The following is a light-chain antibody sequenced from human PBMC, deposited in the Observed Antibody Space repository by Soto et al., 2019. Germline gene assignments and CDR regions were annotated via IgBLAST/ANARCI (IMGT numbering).Light chain of an antibody. Sequence: DIQMTQSPSSLSASVGDRVTITCRASQSISSYLNWYQQKPGKAPKLLIYAASSLQSGVPSRFSVSGSGTDFTLTISRLQPEDFATYYCQHSYSTPYTLGQGTKQEIK. CDR3: QHSYSTPYT. CDR1: QSISSY. CDR2: AAS. V-gene: IGKV1-39*01. J-gene: IGKJ2*01.